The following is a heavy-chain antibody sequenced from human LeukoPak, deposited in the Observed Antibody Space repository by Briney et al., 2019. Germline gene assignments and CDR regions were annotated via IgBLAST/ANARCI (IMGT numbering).Heavy chain of an antibody. D-gene: IGHD2-15*01. CDR3: AKDIVVVVAATLDY. V-gene: IGHV3-23*01. Sequence: GGSLRLSCAASGFTVSGNYMSWVRQAPGKGLEWVSAISGSGGSTYYADSVKGRFTISRDNSKNTLYLQMNSLRAEDTAVYYCAKDIVVVVAATLDYWGQGTLVTVSS. CDR1: GFTVSGNY. CDR2: ISGSGGST. J-gene: IGHJ4*02.